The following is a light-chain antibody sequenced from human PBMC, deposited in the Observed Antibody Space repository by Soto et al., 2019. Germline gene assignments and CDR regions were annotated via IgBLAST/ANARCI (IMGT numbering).Light chain of an antibody. J-gene: IGKJ5*01. V-gene: IGKV1-33*01. CDR1: PNINNY. Sequence: DIQMTQSPSSLSASVGDSVTITCQARPNINNYLNWYQQKPGRAPKLLIYDASNLEAGVPSRFRGSGSGTDFPFTISRLQTEDIATYYCQQYENRPTFGQGTRLEIK. CDR3: QQYENRPT. CDR2: DAS.